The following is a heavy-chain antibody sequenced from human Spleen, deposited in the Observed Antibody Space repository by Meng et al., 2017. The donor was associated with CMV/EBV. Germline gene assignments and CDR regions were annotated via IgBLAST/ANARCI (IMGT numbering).Heavy chain of an antibody. V-gene: IGHV4-38-2*02. J-gene: IGHJ5*02. CDR3: ARDEGFYGSSSQGWFDP. CDR1: GYSISSGYY. CDR2: IYHSGST. Sequence: SETLSLTCTVSGYSISSGYYWGWIRQPPGKGLEWIGSIYHSGSTYFNPSLKSRVTISLDTSKNQFSLQLRSVTAADTAVYYFARDEGFYGSSSQGWFDPWGQGTLVTVSS. D-gene: IGHD6-6*01.